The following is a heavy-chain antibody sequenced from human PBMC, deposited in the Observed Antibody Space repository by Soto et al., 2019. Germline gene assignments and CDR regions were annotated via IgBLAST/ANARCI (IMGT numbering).Heavy chain of an antibody. J-gene: IGHJ4*02. Sequence: GASVKVSCKASGDTFTNYGISWVRQAPGQGLEWLGWISAYNGNTNYAQKLQGRVTMTTDTSTSTAYMELRSLRSDDTAVYYCARDGIAVAGTVGPNYWGQGTLVTVSS. CDR2: ISAYNGNT. V-gene: IGHV1-18*01. D-gene: IGHD6-19*01. CDR3: ARDGIAVAGTVGPNY. CDR1: GDTFTNYG.